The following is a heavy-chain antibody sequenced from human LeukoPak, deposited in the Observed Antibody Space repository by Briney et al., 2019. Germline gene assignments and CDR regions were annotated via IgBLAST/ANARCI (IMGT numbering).Heavy chain of an antibody. J-gene: IGHJ4*02. D-gene: IGHD3-10*01. CDR2: IYYSGST. V-gene: IGHV4-59*01. Sequence: PSETLSLTCAVYGGSFSGYYWSWIRQPPGKGLEWIGYIYYSGSTNYNPSLKSRLTISVDTSKNQFSLKLSSVTAADTAVYYCARYYYVSGSYYFDYWGQGTLVTASS. CDR3: ARYYYVSGSYYFDY. CDR1: GGSFSGYY.